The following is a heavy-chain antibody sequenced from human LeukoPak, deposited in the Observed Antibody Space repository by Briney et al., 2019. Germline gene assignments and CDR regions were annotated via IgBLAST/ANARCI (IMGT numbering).Heavy chain of an antibody. Sequence: GGSLRLSCAASGFTFSSYAMSWVRQAPGKGLEWVSAISGSGGSTYYADSVQGRFTISRDNSKNTLYLQMNSLRAEDTAIYYCAKRGYDSSGYYSYFDYWGQGTLVTVSS. V-gene: IGHV3-23*01. CDR1: GFTFSSYA. CDR3: AKRGYDSSGYYSYFDY. CDR2: ISGSGGST. D-gene: IGHD3-22*01. J-gene: IGHJ4*02.